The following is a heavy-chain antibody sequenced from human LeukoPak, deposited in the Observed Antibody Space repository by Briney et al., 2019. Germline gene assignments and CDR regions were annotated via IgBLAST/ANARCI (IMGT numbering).Heavy chain of an antibody. CDR2: IYYSGST. CDR1: GGSISSYY. D-gene: IGHD6-6*01. Sequence: PSETLSLTCTVSGGSISSYYWSWIRQPPGKGLEWIGYIYYSGSTNYNPSLKSRVTISVDTSKNQFSLKLSSVTAADTAVYYCARDRPLTAGAFDIWGQGTMVTVSS. V-gene: IGHV4-59*01. J-gene: IGHJ3*02. CDR3: ARDRPLTAGAFDI.